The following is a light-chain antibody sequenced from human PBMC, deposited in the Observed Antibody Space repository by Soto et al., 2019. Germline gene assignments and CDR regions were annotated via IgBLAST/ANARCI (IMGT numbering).Light chain of an antibody. Sequence: QSVLTQPASVSGSPGQSIAISCTGNSSDVGNYNYVSWYQHHPGKVPKLMIYEVSNRPSGISDRFSGSKSGNTASLTISGLQPDDEADYYCSSYASSSTIVFGGGTKLTVL. V-gene: IGLV2-14*01. CDR3: SSYASSSTIV. J-gene: IGLJ2*01. CDR2: EVS. CDR1: SSDVGNYNY.